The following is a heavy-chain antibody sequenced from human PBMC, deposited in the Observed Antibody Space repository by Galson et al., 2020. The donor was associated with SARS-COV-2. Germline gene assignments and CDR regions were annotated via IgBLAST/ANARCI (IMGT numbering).Heavy chain of an antibody. D-gene: IGHD6-19*01. CDR2: INGGNGDT. J-gene: IGHJ4*02. CDR3: ARGSSGWPYYFDY. V-gene: IGHV1-3*01. CDR1: GYTFTRYA. Sequence: GESLKISCKASGYTFTRYAMHWVRQAPGQRLEWMGWINGGNGDTKYSQKFQGRVTITRDTSASSAYMELSSLRSEDTAIYYCARGSSGWPYYFDYWGQGSLVTASS.